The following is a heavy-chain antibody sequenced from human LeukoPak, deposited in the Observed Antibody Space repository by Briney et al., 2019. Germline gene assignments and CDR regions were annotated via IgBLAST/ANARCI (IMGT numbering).Heavy chain of an antibody. Sequence: XASGFTFSXXXXXWXXXAPGXXXEWVSSISTSSSYIYYADSVKGRFTISRDNARNSLYLQMNSLRAEDTAVYYCARGTGSHFDCWGQGTLVTVSS. V-gene: IGHV3-21*01. CDR1: GFTFSXXX. CDR2: ISTSSSYI. CDR3: ARGTGSHFDC. J-gene: IGHJ4*02. D-gene: IGHD2-15*01.